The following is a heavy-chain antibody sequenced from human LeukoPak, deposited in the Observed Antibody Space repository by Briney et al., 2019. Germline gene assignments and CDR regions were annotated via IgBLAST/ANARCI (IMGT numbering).Heavy chain of an antibody. CDR2: INPNSGGT. J-gene: IGHJ4*02. Sequence: ASVKVSCKASGYSFSDNYMHWVRQAPGQGLEWMGWINPNSGGTEYAQKFQGRVTMTRDTSVSTAYIELRKLRSDDTAVYYCAREVYGASYLDYWGQGTLLTVSS. V-gene: IGHV1-2*02. CDR3: AREVYGASYLDY. CDR1: GYSFSDNY. D-gene: IGHD4-17*01.